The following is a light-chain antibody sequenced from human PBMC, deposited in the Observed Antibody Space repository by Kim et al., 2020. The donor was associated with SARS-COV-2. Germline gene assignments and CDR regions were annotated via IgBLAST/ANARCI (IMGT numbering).Light chain of an antibody. CDR2: DVN. J-gene: IGLJ3*02. CDR1: SSDVDYYDY. V-gene: IGLV2-8*01. Sequence: QSALTQPPSASVSPGQSVTISCTGTSSDVDYYDYVCWYQQHPGTAPKLMIYDVNKRPSGVSSRFSGLKSGNTASLTVSGVQTEDEATYYCSSYVGVNTGVFGGGTQLTVL. CDR3: SSYVGVNTGV.